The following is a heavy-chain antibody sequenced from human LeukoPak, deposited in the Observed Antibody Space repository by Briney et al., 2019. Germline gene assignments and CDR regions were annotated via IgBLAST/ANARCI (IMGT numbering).Heavy chain of an antibody. D-gene: IGHD4-23*01. CDR2: IGTHTGNR. V-gene: IGHV1-18*01. Sequence: GASVTVSCKGSVYTFTKYGVSWVRQAPGQGLAWMGWIGTHTGNRNYVKKFQGRVTLTTETSTSTAYMELKSLRSDDTAVYYCTRDRDSGPTYGGISHYCGQGTLVTVAS. CDR1: VYTFTKYG. CDR3: TRDRDSGPTYGGISHY. J-gene: IGHJ4*02.